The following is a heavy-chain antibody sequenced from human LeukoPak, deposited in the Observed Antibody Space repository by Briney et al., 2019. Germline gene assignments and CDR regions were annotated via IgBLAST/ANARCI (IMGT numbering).Heavy chain of an antibody. V-gene: IGHV3-23*01. Sequence: GGSLRLSCAASGFTFSSYAMSWVRQAPGKGLEWVSAISGSGGSTYYADSVKGRFTISRDNSKNTLYLQMNSLRAEDTAVYYCAREKGITIFGVVTEDYYYYMDVWGKGTTVTVSS. CDR1: GFTFSSYA. CDR3: AREKGITIFGVVTEDYYYYMDV. CDR2: ISGSGGST. D-gene: IGHD3-3*01. J-gene: IGHJ6*03.